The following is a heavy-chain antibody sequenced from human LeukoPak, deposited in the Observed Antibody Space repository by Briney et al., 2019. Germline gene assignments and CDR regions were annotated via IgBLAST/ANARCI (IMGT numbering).Heavy chain of an antibody. J-gene: IGHJ3*02. D-gene: IGHD5-18*01. Sequence: SETLSLTCTVSGGSISSYYWSWIRQPPGKGLEWIGYIYYSGSTMYNSSLKSRVTISEGTSKNQFSLKLSSVTAADTAVYYCARHDTAYDGFDIWGQGTMVTVSS. CDR2: IYYSGST. CDR1: GGSISSYY. V-gene: IGHV4-59*08. CDR3: ARHDTAYDGFDI.